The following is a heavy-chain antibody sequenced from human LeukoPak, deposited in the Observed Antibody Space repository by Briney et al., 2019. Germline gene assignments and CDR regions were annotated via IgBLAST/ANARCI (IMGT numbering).Heavy chain of an antibody. CDR2: IYHSGDT. V-gene: IGHV4-34*01. Sequence: NPSETLSLTCAVYGGSFSSYYWSWIRQPPGKGLEWIGEIYHSGDTNYNPSLKSRVTISVDTSKNQFSLNLTSVTAADTAVYYCARFTPQGYGWGGYNRFDPWGQGTLVTVSS. CDR1: GGSFSSYY. D-gene: IGHD3-16*01. J-gene: IGHJ5*02. CDR3: ARFTPQGYGWGGYNRFDP.